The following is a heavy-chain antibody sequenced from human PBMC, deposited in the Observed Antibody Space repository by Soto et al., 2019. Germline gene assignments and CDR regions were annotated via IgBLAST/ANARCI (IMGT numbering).Heavy chain of an antibody. V-gene: IGHV3-23*01. CDR1: GFTFSSYA. Sequence: EVQLLESGGGLVQPGGYLRLSCAASGFTFSSYAMSWVRQAPGKGLEWVSAISGSGGSTYYADSVKGRFTISRDNSRNTLYLQMNSLRAEDTAVYYCAKYPVVVVALPLDYWGQGTLVTVSS. CDR3: AKYPVVVVALPLDY. CDR2: ISGSGGST. D-gene: IGHD2-15*01. J-gene: IGHJ4*02.